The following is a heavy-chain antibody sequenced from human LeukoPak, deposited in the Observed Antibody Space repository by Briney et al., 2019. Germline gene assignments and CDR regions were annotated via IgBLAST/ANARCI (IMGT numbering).Heavy chain of an antibody. J-gene: IGHJ6*02. CDR2: INHSGST. D-gene: IGHD4-11*01. V-gene: IGHV4-30-2*01. CDR1: GGSISSGGYY. Sequence: SQTLSLTCTVSGGSISSGGYYWSWIRQPPGKGLEWIGEINHSGSTNYNPSLKSRVTISVDTSKNQFSLKLSSVTAADTAVYYCARGDYSNYIYYYYGMDVWGQGTTVTVSS. CDR3: ARGDYSNYIYYYYGMDV.